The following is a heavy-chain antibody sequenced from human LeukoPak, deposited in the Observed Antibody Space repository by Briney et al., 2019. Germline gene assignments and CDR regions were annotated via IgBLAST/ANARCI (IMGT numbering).Heavy chain of an antibody. J-gene: IGHJ4*02. CDR1: GFTFNIYS. D-gene: IGHD3-3*01. CDR2: ITSSSSTI. CDR3: ARDLGFLEYFDY. Sequence: GGSLRLSCAASGFTFNIYSMNWVRQAPGKGLEWDSYITSSSSTIYYADSVKGRFTISRDNAKNSLYLQMNSLRAEDTAVYYCARDLGFLEYFDYWGQGTLVTVSS. V-gene: IGHV3-48*01.